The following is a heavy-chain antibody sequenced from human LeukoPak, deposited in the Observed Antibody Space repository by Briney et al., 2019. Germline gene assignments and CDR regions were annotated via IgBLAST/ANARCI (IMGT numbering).Heavy chain of an antibody. D-gene: IGHD6-19*01. CDR1: GFTFSSYW. Sequence: GGSLRLSCAASGFTFSSYWMSWVRQAPGKGLEWVANIKQDGSEKYCVDSVKGRFTISRDNAKNSLYLQMNSLRAEDTAIYYCARSSGVNMGLDDAFDIWGQGTMVTVSS. V-gene: IGHV3-7*01. CDR3: ARSSGVNMGLDDAFDI. CDR2: IKQDGSEK. J-gene: IGHJ3*02.